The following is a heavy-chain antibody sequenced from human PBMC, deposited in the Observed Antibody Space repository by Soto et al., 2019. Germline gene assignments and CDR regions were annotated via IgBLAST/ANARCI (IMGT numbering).Heavy chain of an antibody. D-gene: IGHD6-6*01. CDR3: ARHRPTYKDRYYYYGMDV. CDR2: IYPGDSDT. V-gene: IGHV5-51*01. Sequence: PGESLKISCKGSGYSFTSYWIGWVRQMPGKGLEWMGIIYPGDSDTRYSPSFQGQVTISADKSISTAYLQWSSLKASDTAMYYCARHRPTYKDRYYYYGMDVWGQGTTVTVSS. CDR1: GYSFTSYW. J-gene: IGHJ6*02.